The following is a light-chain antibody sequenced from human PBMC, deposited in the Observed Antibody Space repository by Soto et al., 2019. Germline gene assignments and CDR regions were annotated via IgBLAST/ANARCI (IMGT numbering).Light chain of an antibody. Sequence: ELVMTQSPDTLSVSPGERATLLFRASQSARNNLAWYQQKPGQAPRLLIYGVSTRATGVPARFSGSGSGTDFTLTISSLQPEDFAVYYCHQYDNWWTFGQGTKVDIK. J-gene: IGKJ1*01. CDR1: QSARNN. CDR2: GVS. CDR3: HQYDNWWT. V-gene: IGKV3-15*01.